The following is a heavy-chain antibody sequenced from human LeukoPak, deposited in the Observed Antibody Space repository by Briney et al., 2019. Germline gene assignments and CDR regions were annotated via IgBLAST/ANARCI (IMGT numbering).Heavy chain of an antibody. J-gene: IGHJ5*02. V-gene: IGHV4-34*01. CDR2: INHSGST. D-gene: IGHD4-17*01. Sequence: SETLSLTCAVYGGSLSGYYWSWIRQPPGKGLEWIGEINHSGSTNYNPSLKSRVTISVDTSKNQFSLKLSSVTAADTAVYYCARELWTTVTPWGQGTLVTVSS. CDR1: GGSLSGYY. CDR3: ARELWTTVTP.